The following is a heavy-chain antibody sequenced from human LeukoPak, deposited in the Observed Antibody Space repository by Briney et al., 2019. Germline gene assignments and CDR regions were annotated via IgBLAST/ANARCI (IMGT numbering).Heavy chain of an antibody. J-gene: IGHJ4*02. CDR2: IKQDGSEN. Sequence: GGSLRLSCAASGFTFSSYAMSWVRQAPGKGLELVANIKQDGSENYYVDSVKGRFTISRDTATTSLYLQMNSLRAEDTAVYYCARDRGSSGWYEFDYWGQGTLVTVSS. V-gene: IGHV3-7*01. CDR1: GFTFSSYA. D-gene: IGHD6-19*01. CDR3: ARDRGSSGWYEFDY.